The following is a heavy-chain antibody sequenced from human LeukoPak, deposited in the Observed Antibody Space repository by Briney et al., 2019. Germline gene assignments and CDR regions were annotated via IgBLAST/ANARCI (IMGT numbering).Heavy chain of an antibody. J-gene: IGHJ4*02. Sequence: SETLSLTCTVSGVSVSSGSYYWRWIRQPPGKGLEWIGYIYYSGSTNYNPSLKSRVTISVDTSKNQFSLKLSSVTAADTAVYYCARLIAVAGTDFDYWGQGTLVTVSS. V-gene: IGHV4-61*01. CDR1: GVSVSSGSYY. CDR3: ARLIAVAGTDFDY. D-gene: IGHD6-19*01. CDR2: IYYSGST.